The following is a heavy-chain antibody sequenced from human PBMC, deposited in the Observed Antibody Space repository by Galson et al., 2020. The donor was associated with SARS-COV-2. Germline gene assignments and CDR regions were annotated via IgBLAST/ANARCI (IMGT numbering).Heavy chain of an antibody. D-gene: IGHD6-19*01. CDR3: ARDGGWRDYFQH. V-gene: IGHV4-59*01. Sequence: ASATLSLTCTVSGGSINNYYWTWIRQTPGKGLEWIGNIYYSGSTTYNMSLRSRLSISLDTSKNQFSLSLSSVTAADTAVYYCARDGGWRDYFQHWGQGILVTVSS. CDR1: GGSINNYY. CDR2: IYYSGST. J-gene: IGHJ1*01.